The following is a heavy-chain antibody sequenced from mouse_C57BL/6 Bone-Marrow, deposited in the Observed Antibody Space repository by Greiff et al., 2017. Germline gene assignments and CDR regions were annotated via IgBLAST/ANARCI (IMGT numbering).Heavy chain of an antibody. J-gene: IGHJ2*01. D-gene: IGHD1-1*01. CDR1: GYTFTDYY. CDR2: INPYNGGT. CDR3: ARYEGYYEDFDY. V-gene: IGHV1-19*01. Sequence: EVKVVESGPVLVKPGASVKMSCKASGYTFTDYYMNWVKQSHGKSLEWIGVINPYNGGTSYNQKFKGKATLTVDKSSSTAYMELNSLTSEDSAVYYCARYEGYYEDFDYWGQGTTLTVSS.